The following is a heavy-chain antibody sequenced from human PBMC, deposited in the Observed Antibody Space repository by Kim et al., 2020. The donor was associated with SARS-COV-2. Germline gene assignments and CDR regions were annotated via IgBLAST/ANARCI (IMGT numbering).Heavy chain of an antibody. J-gene: IGHJ2*01. V-gene: IGHV4-59*01. CDR1: GASISNYY. D-gene: IGHD2-2*01. CDR3: AKCSTACYESYNYFDP. Sequence: SETLSLTCTVSGASISNYYWSWIRQSPGKGLEWIGCIFYTGRTDYTPSLKSRVSISLDTFNNRLSLKLTSVTTADTATYFCAKCSTACYESYNYFDPWG. CDR2: IFYTGRT.